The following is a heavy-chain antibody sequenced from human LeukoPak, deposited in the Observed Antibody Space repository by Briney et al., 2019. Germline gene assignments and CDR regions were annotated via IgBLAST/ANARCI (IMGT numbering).Heavy chain of an antibody. V-gene: IGHV3-30*04. CDR1: GFTFNIYA. J-gene: IGHJ4*02. CDR3: AKVYLYGDYDDY. D-gene: IGHD4-17*01. CDR2: ISYDESDK. Sequence: GRSLRLPCAASGFTFNIYAMHWVRQAPGKGLEWVAVISYDESDKYYADSVKGRFTISRDNSKNTLYLQMNSLRAEDTAVYYCAKVYLYGDYDDYWGQGTLVTVSS.